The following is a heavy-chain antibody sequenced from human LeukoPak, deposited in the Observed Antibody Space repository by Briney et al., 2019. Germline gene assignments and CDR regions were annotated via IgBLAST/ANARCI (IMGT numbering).Heavy chain of an antibody. V-gene: IGHV3-23*01. CDR2: ISGSGGST. Sequence: GGSLRLSCAASGFTFSSYAMSWVRQAPGKGLEWVSAISGSGGSTYYADSVKGRFTISRDDSKNTLYLQMNSLRAEDTAVYYCAKDLADCSSTSCPHYWGQGTLVTVSS. D-gene: IGHD2-2*01. J-gene: IGHJ4*02. CDR3: AKDLADCSSTSCPHY. CDR1: GFTFSSYA.